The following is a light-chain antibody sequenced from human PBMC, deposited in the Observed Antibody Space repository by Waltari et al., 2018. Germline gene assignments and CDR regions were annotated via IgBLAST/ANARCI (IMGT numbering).Light chain of an antibody. J-gene: IGKJ4*01. CDR1: QSVSSN. CDR2: GAS. CDR3: QQYNNPLT. V-gene: IGKV3-15*01. Sequence: EIVMTQSPATLSVSPGARATLSCRASQSVSSNLAWYQQKPGQAPRHLIYGASTRATGIPARFSGSGSGTEFTLTISSLQSEDFAVYYCQQYNNPLTFGGGTKVEIK.